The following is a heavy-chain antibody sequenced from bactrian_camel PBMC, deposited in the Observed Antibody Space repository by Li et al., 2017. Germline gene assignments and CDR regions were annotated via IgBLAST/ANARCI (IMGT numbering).Heavy chain of an antibody. CDR1: GLIDSRYC. CDR2: IDSDDIT. V-gene: IGHV3S53*01. CDR3: AADTRRTIGCTSVYGANRPGY. Sequence: HVQLVESGGGSVQAGGSLRLSCDASGLIDSRYCMGWFRQAPGKEREGVAFIDSDDITTYEDTVKGRFTVSKNPFTASRGYVENTLVLQMNNLEPGDTAMYYCAADTRRTIGCTSVYGANRPGYWGQGTQVTVS. J-gene: IGHJ4*01. D-gene: IGHD5*01.